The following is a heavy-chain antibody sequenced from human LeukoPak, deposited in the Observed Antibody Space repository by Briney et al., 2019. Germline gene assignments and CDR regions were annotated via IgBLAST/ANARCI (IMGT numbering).Heavy chain of an antibody. D-gene: IGHD6-19*01. CDR3: VRDAVADRFSDFDI. Sequence: GGSLRLSCAASGFTFSSYSMNWVRQAPGKGLEWVSPISSSSSYIYYADSVKGRFTISRDNAKNSLYLQMNNLRVEDTAVYYCVRDAVADRFSDFDIWGQGTMVTVSS. CDR2: ISSSSSYI. V-gene: IGHV3-21*01. J-gene: IGHJ3*02. CDR1: GFTFSSYS.